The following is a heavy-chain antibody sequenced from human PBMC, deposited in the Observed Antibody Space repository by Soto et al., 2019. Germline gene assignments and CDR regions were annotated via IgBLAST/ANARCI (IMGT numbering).Heavy chain of an antibody. CDR1: GFTFSSYG. CDR3: AKSMYNRNDGFFDY. D-gene: IGHD1-1*01. Sequence: PGGSLRLSCAASGFTFSSYGMHWVRQAPGKGLGWVAIISYDGINKYYANSVKGRFTISRDNSKNTLYLQMNSLRAEDTAVYYCAKSMYNRNDGFFDYWGQGTLVTAPQ. V-gene: IGHV3-30*18. CDR2: ISYDGINK. J-gene: IGHJ4*02.